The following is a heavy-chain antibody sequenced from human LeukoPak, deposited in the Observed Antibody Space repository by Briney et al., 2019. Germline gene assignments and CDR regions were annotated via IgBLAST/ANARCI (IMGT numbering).Heavy chain of an antibody. CDR3: PRDGWGQGQEGVRLYHYYYYGMDV. V-gene: IGHV4-4*07. CDR1: GGSISSYY. J-gene: IGHJ6*02. Sequence: PSETLSLTCTVSGGSISSYYWSWIRQTAGKGPEWIGRIYTSVSTNHHPSHRSRWNKSLGTSKDQFVLQLKSLTAADTVVYYGPRDGWGQGQEGVRLYHYYYYGMDVWGQGTTVTVSS. CDR2: IYTSVST. D-gene: IGHD2-8*01.